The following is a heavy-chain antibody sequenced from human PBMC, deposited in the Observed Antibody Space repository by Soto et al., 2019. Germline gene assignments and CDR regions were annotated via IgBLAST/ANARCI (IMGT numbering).Heavy chain of an antibody. CDR3: AKDIRSSAWEAFDY. J-gene: IGHJ4*02. D-gene: IGHD3-22*01. V-gene: IGHV3-9*01. CDR2: ISWNSDSI. Sequence: GGSLRLSCAASGFTFDDYAMHWVRQAPGKGLEWVSGISWNSDSIGYADSVKGRFTISRDNGKNSLYLQMNSLRTEDTALYYCAKDIRSSAWEAFDYWGQGTLVTVSS. CDR1: GFTFDDYA.